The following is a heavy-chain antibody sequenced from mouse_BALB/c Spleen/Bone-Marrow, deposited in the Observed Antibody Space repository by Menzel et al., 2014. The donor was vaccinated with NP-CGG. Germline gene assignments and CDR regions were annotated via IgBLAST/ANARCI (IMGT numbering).Heavy chain of an antibody. CDR2: IDPSDSYT. CDR3: ARDSITTVVATDY. D-gene: IGHD1-1*01. CDR1: GYTFTSYW. J-gene: IGHJ2*01. Sequence: VQLQQSGAELVKPGASAKLSCKASGYTFTSYWMHWVKQRPGQGLEWIGEIDPSDSYTNYNQKFKGKATLTVDKSSSTAYMQLSSLTSEGSAVYYCARDSITTVVATDYWGQGTTLTVSS. V-gene: IGHV1-69*02.